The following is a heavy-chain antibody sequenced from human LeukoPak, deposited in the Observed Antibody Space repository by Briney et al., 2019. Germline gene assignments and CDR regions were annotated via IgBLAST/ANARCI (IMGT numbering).Heavy chain of an antibody. V-gene: IGHV4-31*03. CDR1: GGSISSGGYY. Sequence: SETLSLTCTVSGGSISSGGYYWSWIRQHPGKGLEWIGYIYYSGSTYYNPSLKSRVTISVDTSKNQFSLKLSSVTAADTAVYYCARESSSSCLDYWDQGTLVTVSS. CDR2: IYYSGST. J-gene: IGHJ4*02. D-gene: IGHD6-6*01. CDR3: ARESSSSCLDY.